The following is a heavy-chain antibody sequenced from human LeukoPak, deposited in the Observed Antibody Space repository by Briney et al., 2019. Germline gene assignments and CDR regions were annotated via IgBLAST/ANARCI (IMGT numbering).Heavy chain of an antibody. CDR2: ISGSGGST. CDR3: ASPPLRYYDILTGYYPFDY. J-gene: IGHJ4*02. CDR1: GFTFSSCA. Sequence: GGSLRLSCAASGFTFSSCAMSWVRQAPGKGLEWVSAISGSGGSTYYADSVKGRFTISRDNSKNTLYLQMNSLRAEDTAVYYCASPPLRYYDILTGYYPFDYWGQGTLVTVSS. V-gene: IGHV3-23*01. D-gene: IGHD3-9*01.